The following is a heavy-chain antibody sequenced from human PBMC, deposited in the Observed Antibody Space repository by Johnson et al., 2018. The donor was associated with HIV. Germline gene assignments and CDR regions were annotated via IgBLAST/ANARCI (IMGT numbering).Heavy chain of an antibody. CDR3: AREPRLLTDAFDI. J-gene: IGHJ3*02. V-gene: IGHV3-74*01. Sequence: VQLVESVGGLVKPGGSLTLSCAASGFTFSSYWMHWVRQAPGKGLVWVSRINSDGSSTSYADSVKGRFTISRDNAKNSLYLQMNSLRAEDTAVYYCAREPRLLTDAFDIWGQGTMVTVSS. CDR1: GFTFSSYW. CDR2: INSDGSST. D-gene: IGHD5-18*01.